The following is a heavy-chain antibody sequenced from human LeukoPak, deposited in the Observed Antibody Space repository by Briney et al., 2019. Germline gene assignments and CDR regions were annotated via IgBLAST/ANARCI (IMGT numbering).Heavy chain of an antibody. J-gene: IGHJ4*02. CDR1: GYTFTSYG. V-gene: IGHV1-18*01. D-gene: IGHD2-2*01. Sequence: ASVTLSCMASGYTFTSYGISWVRQAPGQGLEWMGWISAYNGNTNYAQKLQGRVTMTTDTSTSTAYMELRSLRSDDTAVYYCATQYCSSTSCYPYWVDYWGQGTLVTVSS. CDR2: ISAYNGNT. CDR3: ATQYCSSTSCYPYWVDY.